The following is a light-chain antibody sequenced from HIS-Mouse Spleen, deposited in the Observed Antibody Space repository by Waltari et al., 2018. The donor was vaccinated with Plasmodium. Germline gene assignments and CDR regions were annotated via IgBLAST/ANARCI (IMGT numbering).Light chain of an antibody. J-gene: IGLJ3*02. Sequence: SYELTQPPSVSVSPGQTARITCYGHPFPTQYAFWYTQNSGQAPVLVIYEDSKRPSGIPERVSGSSSGTMATLTISGAQVEDEADYYCYSTDSSGNHRVFGGGTKLTVL. V-gene: IGLV3-10*01. CDR3: YSTDSSGNHRV. CDR2: EDS. CDR1: PFPTQY.